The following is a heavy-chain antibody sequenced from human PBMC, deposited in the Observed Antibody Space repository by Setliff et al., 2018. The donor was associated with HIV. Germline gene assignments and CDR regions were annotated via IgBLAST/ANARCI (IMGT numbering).Heavy chain of an antibody. CDR2: IYTSGST. J-gene: IGHJ4*02. V-gene: IGHV4-61*02. Sequence: SETLSLTCTVSGGSISSGSNYWSWIRQPAGKGLEWIGRIYTSGSTNYNPSLKSRVTISVDTSKNQFSLKLSSVTAADTAIYYCASLLNLGPKSFFDYWGQGALVTVSS. D-gene: IGHD2-15*01. CDR1: GGSISSGSNY. CDR3: ASLLNLGPKSFFDY.